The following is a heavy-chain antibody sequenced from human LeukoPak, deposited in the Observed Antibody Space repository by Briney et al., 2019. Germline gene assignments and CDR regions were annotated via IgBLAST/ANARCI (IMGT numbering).Heavy chain of an antibody. J-gene: IGHJ6*02. D-gene: IGHD2-15*01. CDR1: GFNFRSYG. V-gene: IGHV3-30*18. CDR2: ISSDGNSK. Sequence: GRSLRLSCAASGFNFRSYGMHWVRQAPGRGLEWVTFISSDGNSKNYPDSVKGRFTSSRDNSKNTLYLQMNSLRPEDTAVYYCAKHRGCSGITCYQQFHYRYGMDSWGQGTTVTVSS. CDR3: AKHRGCSGITCYQQFHYRYGMDS.